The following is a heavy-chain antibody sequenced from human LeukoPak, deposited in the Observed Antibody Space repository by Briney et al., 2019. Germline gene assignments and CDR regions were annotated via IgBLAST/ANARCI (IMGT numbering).Heavy chain of an antibody. V-gene: IGHV1-2*06. CDR2: INPNSGDT. CDR3: ARDYCGGDCFPDY. CDR1: GYTFTGYY. Sequence: ASVKVTCKASGYTFTGYYVHWVRQAPGQGLEWMGRINPNSGDTNYAQKFQGRVTMTRDTSISTAYMELSRLRSDDTAVYYCARDYCGGDCFPDYWGQGTLVTVSS. J-gene: IGHJ4*02. D-gene: IGHD2-21*02.